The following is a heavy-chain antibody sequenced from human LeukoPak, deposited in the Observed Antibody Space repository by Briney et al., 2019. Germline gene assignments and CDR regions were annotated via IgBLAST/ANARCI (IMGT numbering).Heavy chain of an antibody. Sequence: ASVKVSCKASGYTFTSYGISWVRQAPGQGLEWMGWISAYNGNTNYAQKLQGRVTMTTDTSTSTAYMELRSLRAEDTAVYFCARGIYSAYARFGGQGTLVTVSS. V-gene: IGHV1-18*01. CDR3: ARGIYSAYARF. J-gene: IGHJ4*02. CDR2: ISAYNGNT. D-gene: IGHD4/OR15-4a*01. CDR1: GYTFTSYG.